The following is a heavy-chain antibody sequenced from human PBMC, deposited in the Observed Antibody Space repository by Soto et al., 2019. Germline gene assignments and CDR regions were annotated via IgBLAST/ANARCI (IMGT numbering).Heavy chain of an antibody. CDR2: FDPEDGET. Sequence: GASVKVSCKVSGYTLTELSMHWVRQAPGKGLEWMGGFDPEDGETIYAQKFQGRVTMTEDTSTDTAYMELSSLRSEDTAVYYCARPGESWGYYYEGMDVWGQGTTVTVSS. CDR1: GYTLTELS. D-gene: IGHD1-26*01. V-gene: IGHV1-24*01. CDR3: ARPGESWGYYYEGMDV. J-gene: IGHJ6*02.